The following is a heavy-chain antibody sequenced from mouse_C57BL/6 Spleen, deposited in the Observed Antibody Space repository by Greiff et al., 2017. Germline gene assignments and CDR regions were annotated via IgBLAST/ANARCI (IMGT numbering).Heavy chain of an antibody. CDR2: IDPETGGT. CDR3: TRFYDYDAWFAY. Sequence: VQRVESGAELVRPGASVTLSCMASGYTFTDYEMHWVKQTPVHGLEWIGAIDPETGGTAYNQTFKGKAILTADKSSSTAYMELRSLTSEDSAFYYCTRFYDYDAWFAYWGQGTLVTVSA. J-gene: IGHJ3*01. V-gene: IGHV1-15*01. CDR1: GYTFTDYE. D-gene: IGHD2-4*01.